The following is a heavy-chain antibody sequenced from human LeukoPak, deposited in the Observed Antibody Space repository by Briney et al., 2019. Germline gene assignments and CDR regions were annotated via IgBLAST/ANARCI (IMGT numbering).Heavy chain of an antibody. CDR3: ARGGVVPAAIGDY. CDR1: GYTFTGYY. Sequence: ASVKVSFTASGYTFTGYYMHWVRQAPGQGREWMGWINPNSGGTNYAQKFQGRVTMTRDTAISTAYMELSRLRSDDTAVYYCARGGVVPAAIGDYWGQGTLVTVSS. D-gene: IGHD2-2*02. CDR2: INPNSGGT. V-gene: IGHV1-2*02. J-gene: IGHJ4*02.